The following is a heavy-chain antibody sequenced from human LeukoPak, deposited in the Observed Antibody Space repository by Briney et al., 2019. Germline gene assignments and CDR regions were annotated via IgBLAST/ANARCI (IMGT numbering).Heavy chain of an antibody. CDR3: ARVPYSSAWYLDY. Sequence: PGGSLRLSWAASGXTFSSYAMHWVRQAPGKGLEWVAVIWYDGSNENYADSVKGRFTISRDNSKNTLFLQMNSLRAEDTAVYYCARVPYSSAWYLDYWGQGTLVTVSS. J-gene: IGHJ4*02. CDR2: IWYDGSNE. V-gene: IGHV3-33*01. CDR1: GXTFSSYA. D-gene: IGHD6-19*01.